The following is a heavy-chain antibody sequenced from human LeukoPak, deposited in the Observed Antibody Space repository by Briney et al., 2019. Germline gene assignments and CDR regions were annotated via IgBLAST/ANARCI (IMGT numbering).Heavy chain of an antibody. D-gene: IGHD2-2*01. J-gene: IGHJ6*03. CDR1: VGTFSSYA. V-gene: IGHV1-69*05. Sequence: VASVKVSCKPSVGTFSSYAISWVRQAPGQGLEWMGGIIPIFGTANYAQKFQGRVTITTDESTSTAYMELSSLRSEDTGVYYCARGSIVVVPAAIPYYYMDVWGKGTTVTVSS. CDR2: IIPIFGTA. CDR3: ARGSIVVVPAAIPYYYMDV.